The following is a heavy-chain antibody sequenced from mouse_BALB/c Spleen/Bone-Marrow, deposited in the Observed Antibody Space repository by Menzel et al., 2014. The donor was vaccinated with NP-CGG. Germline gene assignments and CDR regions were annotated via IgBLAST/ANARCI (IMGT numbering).Heavy chain of an antibody. CDR1: GYTFTSYW. CDR2: INPSTGYT. CDR3: ARWGDGVTFDF. Sequence: LEESGPELAKPGASGKMSCNSSGYTFTSYWMHWVKQRPGQGLEWIGYINPSTGYTEYNQKFKDKATLTADKSSSTAYLHLSSLTSEDSAVYYCARWGDGVTFDFWGQGAPLTISS. J-gene: IGHJ2*01. V-gene: IGHV1-7*01. D-gene: IGHD2-13*01.